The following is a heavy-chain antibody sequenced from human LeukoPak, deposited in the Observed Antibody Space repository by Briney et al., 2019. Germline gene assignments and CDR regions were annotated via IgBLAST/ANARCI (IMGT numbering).Heavy chain of an antibody. CDR3: ARDPDLDCSGGSCYYNWFDP. D-gene: IGHD2-15*01. V-gene: IGHV1-18*01. CDR1: GYTFTSYG. Sequence: ASVKVSCKASGYTFTSYGISWVRQAPGQGLEWMGWISAYNGNTNYAQKLQGRVTMTTDTSPSTVYMELRSLRSDDTAVYYCARDPDLDCSGGSCYYNWFDPWGQGTLVTVSS. CDR2: ISAYNGNT. J-gene: IGHJ5*02.